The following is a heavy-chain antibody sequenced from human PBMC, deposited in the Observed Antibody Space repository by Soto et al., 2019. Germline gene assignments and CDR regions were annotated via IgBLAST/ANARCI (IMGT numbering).Heavy chain of an antibody. V-gene: IGHV3-15*01. CDR3: VTDRLV. J-gene: IGHJ4*02. CDR1: GFTFTNAW. Sequence: EVQLVESGGGLVKPGGSLRLSCAASGFTFTNAWMNWVRQAPGKGLESIGRIKSKTDGGTTDYTAPVKGRFIISRDDSKNTLFLQMSSLQIEDTAVYYCVTDRLVWGQGTLVIVFS. D-gene: IGHD2-2*01. CDR2: IKSKTDGGTT.